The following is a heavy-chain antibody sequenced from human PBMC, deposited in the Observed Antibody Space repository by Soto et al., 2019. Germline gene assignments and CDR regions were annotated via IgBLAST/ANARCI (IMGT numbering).Heavy chain of an antibody. J-gene: IGHJ6*02. Sequence: LSLTCTVSGGSISSGDYYWSWIRQPPGKGLEWIGYIYYSGSTYYNPSLKSRVTISVDTSKNQFSLKLSSVTAADTAVYYCARVSIYCSSTSCFYYGMDVWGQGTTVTVSS. D-gene: IGHD2-2*01. CDR3: ARVSIYCSSTSCFYYGMDV. V-gene: IGHV4-30-4*01. CDR1: GGSISSGDYY. CDR2: IYYSGST.